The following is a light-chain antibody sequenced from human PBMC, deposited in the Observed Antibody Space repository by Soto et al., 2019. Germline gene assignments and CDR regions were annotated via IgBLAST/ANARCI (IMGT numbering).Light chain of an antibody. Sequence: AIRMTQYPSSLSASTGDRVTITCRASQGISSYLAWYQQKPGKAPKLLIYAASTLQSGVPSRFSGSGSGTDFTLTISCLQSEDFATYYCQQYYSYPQWTFGQGTKV. V-gene: IGKV1-8*01. J-gene: IGKJ1*01. CDR2: AAS. CDR3: QQYYSYPQWT. CDR1: QGISSY.